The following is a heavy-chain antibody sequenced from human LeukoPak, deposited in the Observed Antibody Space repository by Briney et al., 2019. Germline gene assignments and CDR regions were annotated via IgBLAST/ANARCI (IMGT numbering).Heavy chain of an antibody. J-gene: IGHJ4*02. V-gene: IGHV3-30*18. Sequence: GGSLRLSCAASGFTFSNYGMHWVRQAPGRGLEWVAVISYDGSNKYYADSVKGRFTISRDNSKNTLYLQMNSPRAEDTAVYYCAKGSEWEPYPSPHYFDYWGQGTLVTVSS. CDR2: ISYDGSNK. CDR1: GFTFSNYG. CDR3: AKGSEWEPYPSPHYFDY. D-gene: IGHD1-26*01.